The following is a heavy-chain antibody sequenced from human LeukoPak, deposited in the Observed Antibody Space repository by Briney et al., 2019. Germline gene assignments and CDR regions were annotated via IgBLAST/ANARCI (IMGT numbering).Heavy chain of an antibody. J-gene: IGHJ4*02. D-gene: IGHD3-9*01. CDR3: ARHGFDTGNFQAHFDC. CDR1: GGSISTYY. V-gene: IGHV4-59*08. Sequence: SETLSLTCTVSGGSISTYYWSWIRQPPGKGLEWIGYINYSGRTNYNPSLTGRVTVSVDTSNNQFSLRLTSVTAADTAVYYCARHGFDTGNFQAHFDCWGQGTLVTVSS. CDR2: INYSGRT.